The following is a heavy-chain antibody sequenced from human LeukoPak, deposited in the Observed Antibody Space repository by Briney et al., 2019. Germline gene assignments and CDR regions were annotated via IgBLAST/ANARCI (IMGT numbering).Heavy chain of an antibody. J-gene: IGHJ3*02. CDR3: AKVRSMIIANDAFDI. CDR1: GFTFSTYD. CDR2: ISYDGSDK. V-gene: IGHV3-30*18. Sequence: GGSLRLSCAASGFTFSTYDMHWVRQAPGKGLEWVAIISYDGSDKYYADSVKGRFTISGDNSKNTLYLQMKSLRAEDTAVYYCAKVRSMIIANDAFDIWGQGTMVTVSS. D-gene: IGHD3-22*01.